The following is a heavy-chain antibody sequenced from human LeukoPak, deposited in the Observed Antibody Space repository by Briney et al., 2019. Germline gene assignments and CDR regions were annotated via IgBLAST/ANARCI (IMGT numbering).Heavy chain of an antibody. D-gene: IGHD2-2*01. CDR3: AKSVAPVVVPAASYYMDV. CDR1: GFTFSDYY. J-gene: IGHJ6*03. V-gene: IGHV3-23*01. CDR2: ISGSGGST. Sequence: GGSLRLSCAASGFTFSDYYMSWVRQAPGKGLEWVSAISGSGGSTYYADSVKGRFTISRDNSKNTLYLQMNSLRAEDTAVYYCAKSVAPVVVPAASYYMDVWGKGTTVTVSS.